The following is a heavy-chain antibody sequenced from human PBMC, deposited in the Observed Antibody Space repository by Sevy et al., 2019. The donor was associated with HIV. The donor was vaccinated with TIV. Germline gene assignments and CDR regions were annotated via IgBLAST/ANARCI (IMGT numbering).Heavy chain of an antibody. CDR1: GFTFNFYA. V-gene: IGHV3-23*01. CDR2: IGGSGGST. D-gene: IGHD4-4*01. CDR3: AKDFRPYRAAVFDY. Sequence: GRSLRLSCVASGFTFNFYAMSWVRQAPGKGLEWVSSIGGSGGSTYYADSVKGRFTISRDNSKNTLSLQMDSLRAEDTAVYYCAKDFRPYRAAVFDYWGQGALVTVSS. J-gene: IGHJ4*02.